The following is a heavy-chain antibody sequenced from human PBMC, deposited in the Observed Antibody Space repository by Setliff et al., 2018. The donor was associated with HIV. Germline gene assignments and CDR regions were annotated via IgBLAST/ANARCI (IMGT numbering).Heavy chain of an antibody. D-gene: IGHD6-19*01. CDR3: TRGTAVADTNTQPFKY. CDR2: INPKSGDT. V-gene: IGHV1-2*02. J-gene: IGHJ4*02. Sequence: ASVKVSCKASGYSFTGYYVNWVRQAPGQGLEWMGWINPKSGDTKYGQSFQGRVTMTRDTSISTAYMNLSGLRSNDTAVYYCTRGTAVADTNTQPFKYWGQGALVTVSS. CDR1: GYSFTGYY.